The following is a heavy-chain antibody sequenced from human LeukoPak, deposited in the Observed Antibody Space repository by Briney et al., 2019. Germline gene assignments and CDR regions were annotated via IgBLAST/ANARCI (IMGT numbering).Heavy chain of an antibody. CDR1: GGSISSSSYY. CDR3: AREVGGSIAAANYYYYYMDV. J-gene: IGHJ6*03. D-gene: IGHD6-13*01. CDR2: IKQDGSEK. Sequence: ETLSLTCTVSGGSISSSSYYWGWIRQPPGKGLEWVANIKQDGSEKYYVDSVKGRFTISRDNAKNSLYLQMNSLRAEDTAVYYCAREVGGSIAAANYYYYYMDVWGKGTTVTISS. V-gene: IGHV3-7*01.